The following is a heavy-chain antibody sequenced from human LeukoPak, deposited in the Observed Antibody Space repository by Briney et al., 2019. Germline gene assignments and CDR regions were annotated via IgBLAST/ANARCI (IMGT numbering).Heavy chain of an antibody. CDR1: GGSISAYY. Sequence: SETLSLTCTVSGGSISAYYWSWIRQPPGKGPEWIGYIHYSGTTNYHPSLKSRVTIALDTSKNQFSLKLNSVTAADTAVYYCARFGTSSSRFFDQWGQGTLVTVSS. CDR3: ARFGTSSSRFFDQ. CDR2: IHYSGTT. V-gene: IGHV4-59*01. J-gene: IGHJ4*02. D-gene: IGHD6-6*01.